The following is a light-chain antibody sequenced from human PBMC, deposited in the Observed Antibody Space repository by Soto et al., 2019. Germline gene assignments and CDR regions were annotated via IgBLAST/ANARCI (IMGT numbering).Light chain of an antibody. CDR1: QTILYTPNNKNS. J-gene: IGKJ1*01. V-gene: IGKV4-1*01. Sequence: DIVMTQSPDSLAVSLGERATINCKSSQTILYTPNNKNSLAWFQQKPGQPPKLLINWGSSRESGVPDRFSGSGSGTDCTLTISGLQAEDVAVYYCQQYYGSLPTFGQGTKVEIK. CDR2: WGS. CDR3: QQYYGSLPT.